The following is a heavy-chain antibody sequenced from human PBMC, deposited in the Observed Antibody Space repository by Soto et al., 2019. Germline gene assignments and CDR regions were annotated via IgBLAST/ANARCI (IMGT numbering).Heavy chain of an antibody. CDR1: GGSISSGDYY. V-gene: IGHV4-30-4*01. D-gene: IGHD3-10*01. Sequence: SETLSLTCTVSGGSISSGDYYWSWIRQPPGKGLEWIGYIYYSGSTYYNPSLKSRVTISVDTSKNQFSLKLSSVTAADTAVYYCARAGSMVRGVIPLDPWGQGTLVTVSS. CDR3: ARAGSMVRGVIPLDP. CDR2: IYYSGST. J-gene: IGHJ5*02.